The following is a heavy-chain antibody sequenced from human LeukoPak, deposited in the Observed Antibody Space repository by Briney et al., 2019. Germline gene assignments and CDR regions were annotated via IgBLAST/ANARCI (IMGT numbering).Heavy chain of an antibody. Sequence: GGSLRLSCAASGFTFSSYGMHWVRQAPGKGLEWVAFIRYDGSNKYYADSVKGRFTISRDNSKNTLYLQMNSLRAEDTAVYYCAKDSNQDSSGYYFLHYWGQGTLVTVSS. D-gene: IGHD3-22*01. CDR1: GFTFSSYG. V-gene: IGHV3-30*02. J-gene: IGHJ4*02. CDR3: AKDSNQDSSGYYFLHY. CDR2: IRYDGSNK.